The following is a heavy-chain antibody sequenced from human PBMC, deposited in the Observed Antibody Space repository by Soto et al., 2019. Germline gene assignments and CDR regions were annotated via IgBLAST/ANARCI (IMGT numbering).Heavy chain of an antibody. CDR3: AREDSSGWYDYFDY. V-gene: IGHV3-33*01. J-gene: IGHJ4*02. Sequence: PGGSLRLSCAASGFTFSSYGMHWVRQAPGKGLEWVAVIWYDGSNKYYADSVKGRFTISRDNSKNTLYLQMNSLRAEDTAVYYCAREDSSGWYDYFDYWGQGNLVTVSS. CDR2: IWYDGSNK. D-gene: IGHD6-19*01. CDR1: GFTFSSYG.